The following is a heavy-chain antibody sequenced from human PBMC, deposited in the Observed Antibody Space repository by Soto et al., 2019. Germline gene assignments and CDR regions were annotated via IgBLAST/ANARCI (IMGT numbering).Heavy chain of an antibody. Sequence: QVQLVESGGGVVQPGRSLSLSCAASGFTFSSYAMHWVRQAPGKGLEWVAVISYDGSNKYYADSVKGRFTISRDNSKNTLYLQMNSLRAEDTAVYYCARPPRPAALYNWFDPWGQGTLVTVSS. V-gene: IGHV3-30-3*01. CDR3: ARPPRPAALYNWFDP. CDR2: ISYDGSNK. J-gene: IGHJ5*02. CDR1: GFTFSSYA. D-gene: IGHD2-2*01.